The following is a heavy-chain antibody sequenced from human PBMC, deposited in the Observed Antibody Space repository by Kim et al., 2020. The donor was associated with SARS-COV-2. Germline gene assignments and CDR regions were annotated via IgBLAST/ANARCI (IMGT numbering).Heavy chain of an antibody. CDR1: GFPLYSFS. CDR3: ARSHPNPQYHSLQQ. V-gene: IGHV3-48*02. D-gene: IGHD2-15*01. J-gene: IGHJ1*01. Sequence: GGSLRLSCAASGFPLYSFSMNWIRQAPGKGLEWISYISTSGRIIYYGDSVKGRFTVSRDNDKNSLFLHMHSLKDEDTAVYYCARSHPNPQYHSLQQWGQG. CDR2: ISTSGRII.